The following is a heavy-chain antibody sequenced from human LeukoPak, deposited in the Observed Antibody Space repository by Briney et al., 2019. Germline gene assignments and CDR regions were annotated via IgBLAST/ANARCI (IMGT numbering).Heavy chain of an antibody. V-gene: IGHV3-74*01. CDR1: GFTFSSYW. J-gene: IGHJ5*02. Sequence: GGSLRLSCAASGFTFSSYWMHWVRQAPGKGLVWVSRITSDGSGTTYVAAVKGRFTISRDNANNTLYLQMDSLRAEDTAVYYCARPDLMRELRFDPWGQGTLVSVSS. CDR3: ARPDLMRELRFDP. D-gene: IGHD1-7*01. CDR2: ITSDGSGT.